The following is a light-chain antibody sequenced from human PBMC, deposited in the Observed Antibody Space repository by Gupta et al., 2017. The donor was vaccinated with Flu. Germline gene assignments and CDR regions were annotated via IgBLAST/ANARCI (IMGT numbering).Light chain of an antibody. CDR2: DVS. V-gene: IGLV2-14*03. J-gene: IGLJ3*02. CDR3: SSYTSSDTLG. Sequence: SITISCTGTSSDVGGYDSVSWYQQHPGKAPKLMTYDVSHRPSGVSNRVSGSKSGNTASLTISGLLAEDEADYYCSSYTSSDTLGLGGGTKVTVL. CDR1: SSDVGGYDS.